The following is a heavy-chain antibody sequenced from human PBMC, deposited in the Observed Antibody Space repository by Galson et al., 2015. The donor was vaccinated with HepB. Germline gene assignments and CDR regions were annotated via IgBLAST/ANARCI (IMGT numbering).Heavy chain of an antibody. CDR2: ISYDGSNK. V-gene: IGHV3-30*04. CDR3: ARDLPWFDP. CDR1: GFTFSSYA. D-gene: IGHD2-2*01. Sequence: LRLSCAASGFTFSSYAMHWVRQAPGKGLEWVAVISYDGSNKYYADSVKGRFTISRDNSKNTLYLQMNSLRAEDTAVYYCARDLPWFDPWGQGTLVTVSS. J-gene: IGHJ5*02.